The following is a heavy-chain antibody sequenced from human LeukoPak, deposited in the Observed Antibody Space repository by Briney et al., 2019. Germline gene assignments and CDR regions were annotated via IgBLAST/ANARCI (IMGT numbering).Heavy chain of an antibody. CDR1: GYTFTGYY. D-gene: IGHD6-25*01. CDR2: VNPNNGDT. Sequence: ASVKVSCKASGYTFTGYYMHLVRQAPGLGLEWVGLVNPNNGDTKYAQKFQGRVTMTRDTSVSTAYMELSRLRSDDTAVYYCARASRLANGDYWGQGTLVTVSS. CDR3: ARASRLANGDY. V-gene: IGHV1-2*02. J-gene: IGHJ4*02.